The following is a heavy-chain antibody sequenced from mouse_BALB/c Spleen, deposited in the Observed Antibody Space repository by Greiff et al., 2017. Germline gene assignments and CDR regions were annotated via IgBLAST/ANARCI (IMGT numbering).Heavy chain of an antibody. CDR2: INPSNGGT. Sequence: QGQLQQSGAELVRPGASVKLSCKASGFNIKDYSMYWVKQRPGQGLEWIGEINPSNGGTNFNEKFKSKATLTVDKSSSTAYMQLSSLTSEDSAVYYCTRSRITTATHYFDYWGQGTTLTVSS. CDR1: GFNIKDYS. D-gene: IGHD1-2*01. J-gene: IGHJ2*01. V-gene: IGHV1S81*02. CDR3: TRSRITTATHYFDY.